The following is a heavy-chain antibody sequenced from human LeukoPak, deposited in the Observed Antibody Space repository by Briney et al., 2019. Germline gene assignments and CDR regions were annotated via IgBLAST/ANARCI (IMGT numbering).Heavy chain of an antibody. V-gene: IGHV3-23*01. Sequence: GGSLRLSCAASGFTFSSYAMSWVRQAPGKGLEWVSVISGRGGSTYYADSVKGRFTISRDNSKNTLYLQMNSLRAEDTAVYYCVHCGGDCYPCCGMDVWGQGTTVTVSS. J-gene: IGHJ6*02. CDR3: VHCGGDCYPCCGMDV. D-gene: IGHD2-21*02. CDR2: ISGRGGST. CDR1: GFTFSSYA.